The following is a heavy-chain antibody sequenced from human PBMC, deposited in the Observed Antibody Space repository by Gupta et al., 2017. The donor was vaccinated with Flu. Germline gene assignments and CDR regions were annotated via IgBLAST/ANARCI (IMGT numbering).Heavy chain of an antibody. V-gene: IGHV4-39*01. Sequence: WFPQPPGKGLGWIGTIYYTGSTYYSPSLKSRVTISVYTSKNQFSLKLTSVTAADTAVYYCARRGVGYYDLDYWGQGTLVTVSS. CDR3: ARRGVGYYDLDY. D-gene: IGHD3-3*01. J-gene: IGHJ4*02. CDR2: IYYTGST.